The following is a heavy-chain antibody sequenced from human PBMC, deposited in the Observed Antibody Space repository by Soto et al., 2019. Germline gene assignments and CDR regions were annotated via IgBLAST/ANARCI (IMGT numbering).Heavy chain of an antibody. CDR2: ISAYNGNT. J-gene: IGHJ4*02. D-gene: IGHD3-22*01. CDR1: GYTFTSYG. Sequence: QVQLVQSGAEVKKPGASVKVSCKAYGYTFTSYGISWVRQAPGQGLEWMGWISAYNGNTNYAQKLQGRVTMTTDTSTSTAYKELRSLRSDDTAVYYCARFMTSYYDSSGYYASDWGQGTLVTVSS. CDR3: ARFMTSYYDSSGYYASD. V-gene: IGHV1-18*01.